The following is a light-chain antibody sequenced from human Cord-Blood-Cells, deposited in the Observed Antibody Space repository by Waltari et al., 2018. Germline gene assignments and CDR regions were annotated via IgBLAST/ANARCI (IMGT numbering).Light chain of an antibody. J-gene: IGKJ5*01. CDR2: AAS. CDR3: QQSYSTPIT. CDR1: QSISSY. V-gene: IGKV1-39*01. Sequence: DIQMSQSPSSLSASVGDNTTITCRASQSISSYLNWYQQKPGKAPKLLIYAASSLQSGVPSRFSGSGSGTDFTLTISSLQPEDFATYYCQQSYSTPITFGQGTRLEIK.